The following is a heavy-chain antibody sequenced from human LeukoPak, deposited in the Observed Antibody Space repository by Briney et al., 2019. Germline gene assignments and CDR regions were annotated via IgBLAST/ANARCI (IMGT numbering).Heavy chain of an antibody. CDR2: ITNKPNNYAT. V-gene: IGHV3-73*01. Sequence: PGGSLRLSCAASGFTFSSYGMHWVRQAPGKGLEWVGRITNKPNNYATTFAASVKGRFTISRDDSRNTAYLQMNSLKTDDTAVYYCCTLNRYTYGANFDYWGQGTLVTVSS. CDR1: GFTFSSYG. J-gene: IGHJ4*02. D-gene: IGHD5-18*01. CDR3: CTLNRYTYGANFDY.